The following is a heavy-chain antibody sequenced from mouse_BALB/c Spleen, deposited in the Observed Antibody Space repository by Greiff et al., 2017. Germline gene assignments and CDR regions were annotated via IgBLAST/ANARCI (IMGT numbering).Heavy chain of an antibody. Sequence: QVQLQQSGPQLVRPGASVKISCKASGYSFTSYWMHWVKQRPGQGLEWIGMIDPSDSETRLNQKFKDKATLTVDKSSSTAYMQLSSPTSEDSAVYYCASGRDGYYRFAYWGQGTLVTVSA. CDR2: IDPSDSET. V-gene: IGHV1S127*01. CDR3: ASGRDGYYRFAY. D-gene: IGHD2-3*01. J-gene: IGHJ3*01. CDR1: GYSFTSYW.